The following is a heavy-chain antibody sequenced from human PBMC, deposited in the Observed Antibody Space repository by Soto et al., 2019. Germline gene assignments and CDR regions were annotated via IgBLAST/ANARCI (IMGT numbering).Heavy chain of an antibody. V-gene: IGHV3-23*01. CDR1: GFTFSSYA. J-gene: IGHJ4*02. D-gene: IGHD3-22*01. CDR3: AKDNAEADYYDSSGFDY. CDR2: ISGSGGST. Sequence: GGSLRLSCAASGFTFSSYAMSWVRQAPGKGLEWVSAISGSGGSTYYADSVKGRFTISRDNSKNTLYLQMNSLRAEDTAVYYCAKDNAEADYYDSSGFDYWGQGTLVTVSS.